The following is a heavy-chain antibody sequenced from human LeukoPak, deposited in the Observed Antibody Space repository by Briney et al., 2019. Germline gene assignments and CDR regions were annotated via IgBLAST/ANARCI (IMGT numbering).Heavy chain of an antibody. V-gene: IGHV4-4*07. J-gene: IGHJ4*02. CDR1: GGSISSYY. D-gene: IGHD3-10*01. CDR2: IYTSGST. CDR3: ARVTTMVRGGRDYFDY. Sequence: SETLSLTCTVSGGSISSYYWSWIRQPAGKGLEWIGRIYTSGSTNYNPSLKSRVTMSVDTSKNQFSLKLSSVTAADTAVYYCARVTTMVRGGRDYFDYWGQGTLVAVSS.